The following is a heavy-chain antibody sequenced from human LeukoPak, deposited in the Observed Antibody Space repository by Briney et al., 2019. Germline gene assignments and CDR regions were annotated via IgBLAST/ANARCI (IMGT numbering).Heavy chain of an antibody. CDR2: ISSSSSAI. CDR1: GFTFSSYE. D-gene: IGHD2-21*02. CDR3: AREEADCGGDCFLL. V-gene: IGHV3-48*03. J-gene: IGHJ4*02. Sequence: GGSLRLSCAASGFTFSSYEMNWVRQAPGKGLEWLSYISSSSSAIFYADSVKGRFTVSRDNSKNSLYLRMNSLRVEDTAIYYCAREEADCGGDCFLLWGQGTLVTVSS.